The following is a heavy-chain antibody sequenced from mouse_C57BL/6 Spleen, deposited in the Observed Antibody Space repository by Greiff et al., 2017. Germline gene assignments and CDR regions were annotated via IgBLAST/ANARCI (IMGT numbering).Heavy chain of an antibody. J-gene: IGHJ3*01. V-gene: IGHV1-52*01. D-gene: IGHD1-1*01. Sequence: QVQLQQPGAELVRPGSSVKLSCKASGYTFTSYWMHWVKQRPIQGLEWIGNIDPSDSETHYNQKFKDKATLTVDKSSSTAYMQLSSLTSDDSAVYYCAREGYYGSSYEVFAYWGQGTLVTVSA. CDR3: AREGYYGSSYEVFAY. CDR2: IDPSDSET. CDR1: GYTFTSYW.